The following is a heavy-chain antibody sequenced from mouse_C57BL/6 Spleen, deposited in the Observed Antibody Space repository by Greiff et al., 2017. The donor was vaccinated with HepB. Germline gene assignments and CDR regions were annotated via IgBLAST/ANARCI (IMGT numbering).Heavy chain of an antibody. Sequence: QVQLKQPGAELVMPGASVKLSCKASGYTFTSYWMHWVKQRPGQGLEWIGEIDPSDSYTNYNQKFKGKSTLTVDKSSSTAYMQLSSLTSEDSAVYYCARSPNYYGSSVDAMDYWGQGTSVTVSS. CDR3: ARSPNYYGSSVDAMDY. J-gene: IGHJ4*01. CDR1: GYTFTSYW. D-gene: IGHD1-1*01. V-gene: IGHV1-69*01. CDR2: IDPSDSYT.